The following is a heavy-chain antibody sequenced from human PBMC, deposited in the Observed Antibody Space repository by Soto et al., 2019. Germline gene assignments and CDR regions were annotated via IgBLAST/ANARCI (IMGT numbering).Heavy chain of an antibody. D-gene: IGHD5-18*01. CDR3: ARVGGTGGYTYGLDY. CDR1: RGTFSSYA. J-gene: IGHJ4*02. Sequence: GTSVKLSSKASRGTFSSYAISWVRQAHGQGLEWMGGIIPVFGTGIYAQKFQGRVTITAGKSTNTAYMELSSLRSEDTAVYFCARVGGTGGYTYGLDYWGQGTLVTVSS. CDR2: IIPVFGTG. V-gene: IGHV1-69*06.